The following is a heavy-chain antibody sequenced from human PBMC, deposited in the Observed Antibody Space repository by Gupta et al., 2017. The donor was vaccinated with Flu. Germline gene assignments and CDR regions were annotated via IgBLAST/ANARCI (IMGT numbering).Heavy chain of an antibody. Sequence: EVLLVESGGALVQPGGSLRLSCTASGFDFNSYEMNWVRQAPGRGLEWVAFLNSRAVTYYTDPVRGRFTISRDNANGLVFLQMTSLRGEDTAVYYCARGHWDNWGQGTLVTVSS. V-gene: IGHV3-48*03. CDR3: ARGHWDN. CDR2: LNSRAVT. CDR1: GFDFNSYE. J-gene: IGHJ4*02.